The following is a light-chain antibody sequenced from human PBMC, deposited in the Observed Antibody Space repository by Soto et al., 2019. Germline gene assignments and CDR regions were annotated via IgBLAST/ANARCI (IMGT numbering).Light chain of an antibody. CDR3: CSYARSTFYA. CDR2: GVV. Sequence: QSVLTQPRSVSGSPGQSVTISCTGTGNDVGAYNYVSWYQQHPGRPPKLLIYGVVRWPSGVPDRFSGSKSGNTASLTISGLQAEDEAVYYCCSYARSTFYAFATGTKVTVL. V-gene: IGLV2-11*01. CDR1: GNDVGAYNY. J-gene: IGLJ1*01.